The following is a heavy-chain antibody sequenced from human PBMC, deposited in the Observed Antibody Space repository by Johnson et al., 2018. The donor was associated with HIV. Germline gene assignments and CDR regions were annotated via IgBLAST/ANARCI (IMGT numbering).Heavy chain of an antibody. CDR1: GFTFSSYA. CDR3: ARLPSGYSRDGFNI. Sequence: QVQLVESGGGVVQPGRSLRLSCAASGFTFSSYAMHWVRQAPGKGLAWVAVISYDGSNKYYAESVKGRFTISRDNAKNSLYLQMNSLRADDTAVYYCARLPSGYSRDGFNIWGQGTMVTVSS. V-gene: IGHV3-30-3*01. D-gene: IGHD5-18*01. CDR2: ISYDGSNK. J-gene: IGHJ3*02.